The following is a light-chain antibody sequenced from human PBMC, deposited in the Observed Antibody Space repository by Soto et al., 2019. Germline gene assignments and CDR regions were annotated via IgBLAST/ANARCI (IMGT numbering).Light chain of an antibody. J-gene: IGLJ1*01. CDR3: NSYTSSGTLYV. CDR2: DVS. CDR1: SSDVGAFNY. V-gene: IGLV2-14*03. Sequence: QSALTQPASVSGSPGQAITISCSGTSSDVGAFNYVSWYQQHPGKAPKLMIYDVSNRPSGVSNRFSGSKSGNTASLTISGLRAEDEADYYCNSYTSSGTLYVFGAGTKVTVL.